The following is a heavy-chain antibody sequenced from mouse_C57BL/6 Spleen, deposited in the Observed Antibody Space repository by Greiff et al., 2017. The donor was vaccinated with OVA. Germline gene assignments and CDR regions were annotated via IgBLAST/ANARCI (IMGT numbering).Heavy chain of an antibody. CDR1: GFTFSDYY. J-gene: IGHJ1*03. Sequence: DVMLVESEGGLVQPGSSMKLSCTASGFTFSDYYMAWVRQVPEKGLEWVANINYDGSSTYYLDSLKSRFIISRDNAKNILYLQMSSLKSEDTATYYCARPGRGYFDVWGTGTTVTVSS. V-gene: IGHV5-16*01. CDR2: INYDGSST. CDR3: ARPGRGYFDV.